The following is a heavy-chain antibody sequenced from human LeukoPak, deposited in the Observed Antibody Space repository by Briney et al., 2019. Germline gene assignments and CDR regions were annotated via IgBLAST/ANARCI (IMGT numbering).Heavy chain of an antibody. CDR1: GDSISSGDYY. J-gene: IGHJ4*02. Sequence: SETLSLTCTVSGDSISSGDYYWGWIRQPPGKGLELIGGMYNSASTYYNPSLKSRVTISVDTSKNQFSLKLSSVTAADTAVYYCASRFGGDYWGRGTLVTVSS. V-gene: IGHV4-39*01. D-gene: IGHD3-10*01. CDR2: MYNSAST. CDR3: ASRFGGDY.